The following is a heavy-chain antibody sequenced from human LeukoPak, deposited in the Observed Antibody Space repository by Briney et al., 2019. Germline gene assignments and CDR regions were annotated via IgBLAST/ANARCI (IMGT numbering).Heavy chain of an antibody. CDR1: GGSISSYY. CDR2: IYTSGST. V-gene: IGHV4-4*09. J-gene: IGHJ5*02. D-gene: IGHD6-6*01. CDR3: ARSSIAARRGGFDP. Sequence: PSETLSLTCTLSGGSISSYYWSWIPQPPGKGLEWIGYIYTSGSTNYNPSLKSRVTISVDTSKNQFSLKLSSVTAADTAVYYCARSSIAARRGGFDPWGQGTLVTVSS.